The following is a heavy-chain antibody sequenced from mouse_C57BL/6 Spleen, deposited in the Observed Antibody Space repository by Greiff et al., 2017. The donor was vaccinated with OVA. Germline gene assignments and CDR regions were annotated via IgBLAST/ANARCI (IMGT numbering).Heavy chain of an antibody. CDR2: IYPRSGNT. CDR1: GYTFTSYG. V-gene: IGHV1-81*01. CDR3: ASQTARDWFAY. J-gene: IGHJ3*01. Sequence: VKVVESGAELARPGASVKLSCKASGYTFTSYGIRWVKQRTGQGLEWIGEIYPRSGNTYYNEKFKGKATLTADKSSSTAYMELRSLTSEDSAVYFCASQTARDWFAYWGQGTRVTVSA. D-gene: IGHD3-2*01.